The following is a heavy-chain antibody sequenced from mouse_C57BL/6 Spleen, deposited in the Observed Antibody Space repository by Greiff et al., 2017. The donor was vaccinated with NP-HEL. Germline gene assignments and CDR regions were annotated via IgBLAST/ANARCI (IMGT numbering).Heavy chain of an antibody. Sequence: QVHVKQSGAELVKPGASVKISCKASGYAFSSYWMNWVKQRPGKGLEWIGQIYPGDGDTNYNGKFKGKATLTADKSSSTAYMQLSSLTSEDSAVYFCARYGSREGFDVWGTGTTVTVSS. V-gene: IGHV1-80*01. CDR1: GYAFSSYW. CDR3: ARYGSREGFDV. CDR2: IYPGDGDT. D-gene: IGHD1-1*01. J-gene: IGHJ1*03.